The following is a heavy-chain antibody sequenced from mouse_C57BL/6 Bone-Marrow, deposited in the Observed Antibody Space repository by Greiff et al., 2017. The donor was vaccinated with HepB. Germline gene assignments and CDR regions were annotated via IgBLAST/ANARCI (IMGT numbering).Heavy chain of an antibody. CDR1: GYTFTSYT. D-gene: IGHD1-1*01. CDR3: ARSDYGSSYLFAY. V-gene: IGHV1-4*01. Sequence: QVQLQQSGAELARPGASVKMSCKASGYTFTSYTMHWVKQRPGQGLEWIGYINPSSGYTKYNQKFKGKATFTADTSSNTAYMQLSSLTTEDSAIYYCARSDYGSSYLFAYWGQGTLVTVSA. CDR2: INPSSGYT. J-gene: IGHJ3*01.